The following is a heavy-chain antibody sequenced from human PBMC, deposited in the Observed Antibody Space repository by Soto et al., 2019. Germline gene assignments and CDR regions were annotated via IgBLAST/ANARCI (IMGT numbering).Heavy chain of an antibody. CDR3: GSVFEY. CDR1: GFTFSSYG. V-gene: IGHV3-30*03. J-gene: IGHJ4*02. CDR2: ISFDGSNK. Sequence: GGSLRLSCAASGFTFSSYGIHWGRQAPGKGLEWMAVISFDGSNKYYADSVKGRFTISRDNSKNTLSLQMNSLRAEDTAVYYCGSVFEYWGQGTLVTVSS.